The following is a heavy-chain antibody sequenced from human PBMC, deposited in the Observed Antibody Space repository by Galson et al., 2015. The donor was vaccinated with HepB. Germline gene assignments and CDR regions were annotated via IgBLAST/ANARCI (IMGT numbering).Heavy chain of an antibody. J-gene: IGHJ6*01. V-gene: IGHV3-30*04. Sequence: SLRLSCAASGFTFSSNTMNWVRQAPGKGLEWVAIIRYGGTNIYYGDSVKGRFTISRDNSKNTLYLEMNSLRAEDTAVYSCAREVSSLKYDYYGMDVWGQGTTVTVSS. CDR3: AREVSSLKYDYYGMDV. CDR1: GFTFSSNT. D-gene: IGHD6-6*01. CDR2: IRYGGTNI.